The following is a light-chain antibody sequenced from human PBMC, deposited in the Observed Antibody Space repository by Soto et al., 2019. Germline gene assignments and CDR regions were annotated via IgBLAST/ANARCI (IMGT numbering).Light chain of an antibody. CDR3: QQYNRYSIT. V-gene: IGKV1-5*01. Sequence: DIQMTQSPSTLSASVGDSVTITCRASQSINSWLAWYQQKPGKAPNLLIYDAYSLESGVTSRFSGSGSGTEFTLTISSLHPDDFATYYCQQYNRYSITFGQGTRLDIK. CDR2: DAY. J-gene: IGKJ5*01. CDR1: QSINSW.